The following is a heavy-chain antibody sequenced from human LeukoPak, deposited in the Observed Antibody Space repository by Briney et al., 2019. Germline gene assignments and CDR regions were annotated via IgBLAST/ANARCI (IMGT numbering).Heavy chain of an antibody. CDR1: GFTFRSYE. D-gene: IGHD6-19*01. Sequence: PGGSLRLSCAASGFTFRSYEMNWVRQAPGKGLEWVSYISSSGSTIYYADSVKGRFTISRDNAKNSLYLQMNSLRAEDTAVYYCARVRLEQWLVYYFDYWGQGTLVTVSS. CDR2: ISSSGSTI. CDR3: ARVRLEQWLVYYFDY. J-gene: IGHJ4*02. V-gene: IGHV3-48*03.